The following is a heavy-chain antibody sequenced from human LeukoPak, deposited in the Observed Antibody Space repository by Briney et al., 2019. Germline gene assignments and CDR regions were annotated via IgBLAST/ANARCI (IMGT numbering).Heavy chain of an antibody. J-gene: IGHJ6*04. Sequence: TGGSLRLSCAASGFTFSSYGMHWVRQAPGKGLEWVAVISYDGSNKYYADSVKGRFTISRDNSKNTLYLQMNSLRAEDTAVYYCAKDLLDYRYCSGGSCPTQMDVWGKGTTVTVSS. CDR1: GFTFSSYG. V-gene: IGHV3-30*18. D-gene: IGHD2-15*01. CDR2: ISYDGSNK. CDR3: AKDLLDYRYCSGGSCPTQMDV.